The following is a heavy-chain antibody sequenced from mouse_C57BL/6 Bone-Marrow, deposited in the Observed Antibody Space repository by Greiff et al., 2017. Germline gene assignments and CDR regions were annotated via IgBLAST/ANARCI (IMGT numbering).Heavy chain of an antibody. CDR3: ARRGNPHFDY. V-gene: IGHV1-64*01. CDR2: IHPNSCST. CDR1: GFTFTSYW. Sequence: VQLQQSGAGLVKPGASVKFSCTASGFTFTSYWMHWVSQGPGKGLEWIGMIHPNSCSTYYAETFKSTATLTVDKSSSPAYMQLSSLTSEDSAVYCCARRGNPHFDYWGQGTTLTVSS. J-gene: IGHJ2*01.